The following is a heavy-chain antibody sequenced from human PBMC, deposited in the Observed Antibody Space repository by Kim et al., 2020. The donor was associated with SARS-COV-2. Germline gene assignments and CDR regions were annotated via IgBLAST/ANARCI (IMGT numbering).Heavy chain of an antibody. CDR1: GFTFSSYA. J-gene: IGHJ6*02. V-gene: IGHV3-23*01. CDR3: AKENVDGSSGYYYAISYYGMDV. D-gene: IGHD3-22*01. Sequence: GGSLRLSCAASGFTFSSYAMSWVRQAPGKGLEWVSAISGSGGSTYYADSVKGRFTISRDNSKNTLYLQMNSLRAEDTAVYYCAKENVDGSSGYYYAISYYGMDVWGQGTTVTLSS. CDR2: ISGSGGST.